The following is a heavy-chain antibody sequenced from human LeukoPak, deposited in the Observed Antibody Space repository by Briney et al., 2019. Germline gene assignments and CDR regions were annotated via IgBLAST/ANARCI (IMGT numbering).Heavy chain of an antibody. CDR1: GFTFSSYA. Sequence: GGSLRLSCAASGFTFSSYAMSWVRQAPGKGLEWVSIISGSGGTTYNADSVKGRFTISRDNSKNTLDLQMDSLRAEDTAVYYCARGSKYFGELIRRGEYYFDYWGQGTLVTVSS. CDR3: ARGSKYFGELIRRGEYYFDY. CDR2: ISGSGGTT. D-gene: IGHD3-10*01. J-gene: IGHJ4*02. V-gene: IGHV3-23*01.